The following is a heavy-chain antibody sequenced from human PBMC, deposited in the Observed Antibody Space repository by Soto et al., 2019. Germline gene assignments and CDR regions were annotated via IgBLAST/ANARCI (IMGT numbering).Heavy chain of an antibody. V-gene: IGHV1-69*02. CDR2: VIPIIGEG. CDR3: ARPAVNDLDADSSAFDI. J-gene: IGHJ3*02. Sequence: QVQLVQSGAEVKEPGSSVKVSCKVSGGTFSSQTINWVRQVPGQGLEWMGSVIPIIGEGKYAQSFLGRVTIPADGSTRTAYMELSSLRSEDTAVYYCARPAVNDLDADSSAFDIWGQGTMVTVSS. CDR1: GGTFSSQT. D-gene: IGHD1-1*01.